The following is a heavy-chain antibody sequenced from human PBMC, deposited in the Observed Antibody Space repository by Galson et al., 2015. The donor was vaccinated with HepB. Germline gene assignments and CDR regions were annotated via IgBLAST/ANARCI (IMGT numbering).Heavy chain of an antibody. CDR2: IIPIFGTA. D-gene: IGHD6-19*01. V-gene: IGHV1-69*05. Sequence: SVKVSCKASGGTFSSYAISWVRQAPGQGLEWMGGIIPIFGTANYAQKFQGRVTMTRNTSISTAYMELSSLRSEDTAVYYCARGQGSGWQWLVREPDFDYWGQGTLVTVSS. J-gene: IGHJ4*02. CDR1: GGTFSSYA. CDR3: ARGQGSGWQWLVREPDFDY.